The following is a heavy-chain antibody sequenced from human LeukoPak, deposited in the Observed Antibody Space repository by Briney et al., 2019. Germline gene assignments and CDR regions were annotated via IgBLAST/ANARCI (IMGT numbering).Heavy chain of an antibody. J-gene: IGHJ3*01. CDR3: ARLGALHDAFDV. CDR1: GGSITSYY. D-gene: IGHD3-16*01. Sequence: PSETLSLTCAVSGGSITSYYWSWIRQPPGKGLEWIGHLHYSGSTKYNPSLKSRVTISVDTSKNQFSLKVSSLTAADTAVYYCARLGALHDAFDVWGQATLVTVSS. V-gene: IGHV4-59*12. CDR2: LHYSGST.